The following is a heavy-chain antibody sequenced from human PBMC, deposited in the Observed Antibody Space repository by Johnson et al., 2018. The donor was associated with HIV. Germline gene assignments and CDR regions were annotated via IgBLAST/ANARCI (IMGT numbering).Heavy chain of an antibody. CDR1: GFTVSSNY. V-gene: IGHV3-66*02. CDR2: VYSGGTT. CDR3: ARLPSGYSRDDLDI. D-gene: IGHD5-18*01. J-gene: IGHJ3*02. Sequence: VQLVESGGGVARPGGSLRLSCAASGFTVSSNYMSWVRQAPGKGLESVSVVYSGGTTHYADSVKGRFTVSRDNSKNTLYLQINSLRPEDTAVYYCARLPSGYSRDDLDIWGQGTMVTVSS.